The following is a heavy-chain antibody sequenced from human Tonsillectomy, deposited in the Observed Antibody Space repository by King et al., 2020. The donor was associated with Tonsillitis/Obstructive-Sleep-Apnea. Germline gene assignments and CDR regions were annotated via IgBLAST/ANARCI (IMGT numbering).Heavy chain of an antibody. CDR3: ARAARGSSSPLGYCSSTSCRGIYFDY. V-gene: IGHV1-69*12. CDR1: GGTFSSYA. Sequence: QLVQSGAEVKKPGSSVKVSCKASGGTFSSYAISWVRQAPGQGLEWMGGIIPIFGTANYAQKFQGRVTITADESTSTAYMELSSLRSEDTAVYYCARAARGSSSPLGYCSSTSCRGIYFDYWGQGTLVTVSS. D-gene: IGHD2-2*01. J-gene: IGHJ4*02. CDR2: IIPIFGTA.